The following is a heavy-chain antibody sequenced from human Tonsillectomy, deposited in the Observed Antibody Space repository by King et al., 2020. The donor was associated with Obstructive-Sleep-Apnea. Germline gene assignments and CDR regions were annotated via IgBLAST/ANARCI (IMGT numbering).Heavy chain of an antibody. J-gene: IGHJ4*02. V-gene: IGHV4-39*07. CDR1: GGSFSRSSNY. CDR2: FYNIETA. CDR3: AREESPGYFDY. Sequence: LQLQESGPRLVKPSETLSLQCTLSGGSFSRSSNYWGWIRQPPGKGLEWIGSFYNIETADHNPSLKSRVTMSVDTSKNQFSLRLRSVTAADTAVYYCAREESPGYFDYWGQGTLVTVSS.